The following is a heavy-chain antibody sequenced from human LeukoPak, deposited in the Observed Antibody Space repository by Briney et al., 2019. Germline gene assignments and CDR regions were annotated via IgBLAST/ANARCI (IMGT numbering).Heavy chain of an antibody. J-gene: IGHJ4*02. Sequence: HPGRSLRLSCAASGFTFSGYGMHWARLAPGKGLEWVAHISHDGSSQNYADSVQGRFTISRDNSKDTVDLQMNSLRAEDTAVYYCAKDGPLPYTSTSFGRHFLEYWGQGTLVTVSS. CDR3: AKDGPLPYTSTSFGRHFLEY. D-gene: IGHD6-13*01. CDR1: GFTFSGYG. V-gene: IGHV3-30*18. CDR2: ISHDGSSQ.